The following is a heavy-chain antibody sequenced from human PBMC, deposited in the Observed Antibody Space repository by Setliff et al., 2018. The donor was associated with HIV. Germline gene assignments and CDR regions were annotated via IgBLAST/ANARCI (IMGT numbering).Heavy chain of an antibody. CDR1: GVSTSSSTYY. Sequence: SETLSLTCSVSGVSTSSSTYYWGWIRQPPGKGLEWIGYIFYTGSTYYNPSLKSRVTISVDTSKNHFSLRLSHVTAADTAVYYCARPSFGVGGGSMFDSWGQGIVVTVSS. J-gene: IGHJ4*02. V-gene: IGHV4-39*02. D-gene: IGHD3-3*01. CDR3: ARPSFGVGGGSMFDS. CDR2: IFYTGST.